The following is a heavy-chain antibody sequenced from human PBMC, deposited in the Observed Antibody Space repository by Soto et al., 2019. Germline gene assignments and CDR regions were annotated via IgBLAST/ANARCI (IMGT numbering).Heavy chain of an antibody. V-gene: IGHV4-34*01. Sequence: PSETLSLTCAFYGGSFSGYYWTWIRQPPGTGLEWIGEINHSGSTNYNPSLKSRVTISVDTSKNQFSLKLSSVTAADTAVYYCAKRGIVGATTAFDYWGQGTLVTVSS. CDR2: INHSGST. CDR1: GGSFSGYY. J-gene: IGHJ4*02. D-gene: IGHD1-26*01. CDR3: AKRGIVGATTAFDY.